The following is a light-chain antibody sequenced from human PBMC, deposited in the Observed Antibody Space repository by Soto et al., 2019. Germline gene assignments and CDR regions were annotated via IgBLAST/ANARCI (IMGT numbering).Light chain of an antibody. CDR3: QQYDSSPVS. J-gene: IGKJ3*01. Sequence: EIVLTQSPGTLSLSPGERATLSCRASQSVSSSYLAWYQQKPGQAPRLLIYGASSRATGIPDRFSGSGSGAHFIFSISRLEPEDLAVYYCQQYDSSPVSFAPATNVDIK. CDR2: GAS. CDR1: QSVSSSY. V-gene: IGKV3-20*01.